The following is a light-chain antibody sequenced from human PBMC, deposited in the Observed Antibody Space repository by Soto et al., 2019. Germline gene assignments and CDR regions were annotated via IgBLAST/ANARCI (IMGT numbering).Light chain of an antibody. CDR3: QQYGRSPLVT. CDR2: GAS. CDR1: QSVSSSY. Sequence: EIVLTQSPGTLSLSPGERATLSCRASQSVSSSYLAWYQQKPGQAPRLLIYGASSRATGIPDRFSGSGSGTVFTLTISRLAPEAFAGYYCQQYGRSPLVTFGQGTRLEIK. V-gene: IGKV3-20*01. J-gene: IGKJ5*01.